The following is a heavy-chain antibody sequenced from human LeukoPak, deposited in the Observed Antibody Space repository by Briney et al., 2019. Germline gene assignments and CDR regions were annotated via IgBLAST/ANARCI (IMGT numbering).Heavy chain of an antibody. CDR2: IYHSGST. Sequence: SETLSLTCAVSGGSISSSNWWSWVRQPPGKGLEWIGEIYHSGSTNYNPSLKSRVTISVDKSKNQFSLKLSSVTAADTAVYYCANMYSSLLVRMVRFDYWGQGTLVTVSS. CDR3: ANMYSSLLVRMVRFDY. J-gene: IGHJ4*02. D-gene: IGHD2-21*02. CDR1: GGSISSSNW. V-gene: IGHV4-4*02.